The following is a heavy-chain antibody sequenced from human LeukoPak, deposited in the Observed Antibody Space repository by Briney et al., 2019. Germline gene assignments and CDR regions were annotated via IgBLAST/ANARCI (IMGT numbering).Heavy chain of an antibody. CDR3: ARHDYDSSGYSIYYYYYMDV. V-gene: IGHV4-38-2*02. Sequence: SETLSLTCTVSGHSMSSAYSWGWLRQPPGKGLEWIGSIYYSGSTTYNPSLKSRLTISIDTSKNQFSLKLSSVTAADTAVYYCARHDYDSSGYSIYYYYYMDVWGKGTTVTISS. CDR1: GHSMSSAYS. J-gene: IGHJ6*03. D-gene: IGHD3-22*01. CDR2: IYYSGST.